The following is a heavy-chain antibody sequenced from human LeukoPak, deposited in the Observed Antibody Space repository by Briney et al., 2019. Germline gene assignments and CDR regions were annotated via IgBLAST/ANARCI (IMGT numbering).Heavy chain of an antibody. CDR3: ARSYYYDSSGYYNGNDY. CDR1: GFTFSSYS. J-gene: IGHJ4*02. D-gene: IGHD3-22*01. V-gene: IGHV3-21*01. CDR2: ISSSSYI. Sequence: TGGSLRLSCAASGFTFSSYSMNWVRQAPGKGLEWVSSISSSSYIYYADSVKGRFTISRDNAKNSLYLQMNSLRAEDTAVYYCARSYYYDSSGYYNGNDYWGQGALVTVSS.